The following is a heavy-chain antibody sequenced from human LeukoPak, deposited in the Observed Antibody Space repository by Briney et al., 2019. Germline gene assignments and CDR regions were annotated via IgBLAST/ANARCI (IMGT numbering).Heavy chain of an antibody. CDR3: ARHKERWLQVRDAFDI. CDR2: IYPVHSYS. V-gene: IGHV5-51*01. CDR1: GYSFTNSW. D-gene: IGHD5-24*01. J-gene: IGHJ3*02. Sequence: GEXXKISCKGSGYSFTNSWIGWGRQRPGKGGEWMGIIYPVHSYSRYTPSFQGQVTISADKSINTASLQWSSLKASDTAMYYCARHKERWLQVRDAFDIWGQGTMVTVTS.